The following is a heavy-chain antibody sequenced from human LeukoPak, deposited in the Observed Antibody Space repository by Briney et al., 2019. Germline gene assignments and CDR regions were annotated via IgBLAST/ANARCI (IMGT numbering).Heavy chain of an antibody. CDR2: IKQDGSDK. CDR1: GFTFSSSW. Sequence: GGSLRLSCAASGFTFSSSWMSWVRQAPGKGLESVAHIKQDGSDKYYVDSVKGRFTISRDNAKNSLYLQLNSLRVEDTAMYYCARHSSGSYYTYWGQGTLVTVSS. V-gene: IGHV3-7*01. D-gene: IGHD3-10*01. J-gene: IGHJ4*02. CDR3: ARHSSGSYYTY.